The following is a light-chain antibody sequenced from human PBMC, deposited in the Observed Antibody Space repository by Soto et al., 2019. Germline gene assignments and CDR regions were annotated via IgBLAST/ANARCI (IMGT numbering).Light chain of an antibody. Sequence: EIVLTQSPATLSLSPGERATLSCRASQSVSNYLAWYQHKPGQAPRLLISDASNRATGIPARFSGSGCGTDFTLTISSLEPEDFAVYYCQQRSNWPQLTFGGGTKVEVK. CDR1: QSVSNY. V-gene: IGKV3-11*01. CDR2: DAS. CDR3: QQRSNWPQLT. J-gene: IGKJ4*01.